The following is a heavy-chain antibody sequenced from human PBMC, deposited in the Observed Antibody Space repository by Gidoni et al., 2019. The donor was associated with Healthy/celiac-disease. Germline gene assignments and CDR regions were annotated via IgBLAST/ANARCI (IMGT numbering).Heavy chain of an antibody. CDR1: GFTFSSYS. V-gene: IGHV3-21*01. CDR3: ARDESFRALNWNTNYYYYMDV. J-gene: IGHJ6*03. CDR2: ISSSSSYI. D-gene: IGHD1-1*01. Sequence: EVQLVESGGGLVKPGGSLRLSCAASGFTFSSYSMNWVRQAPGKGLEWVSSISSSSSYIYYADSVKGRFTISRDNAKNSLYLQMNSLRAEDTAVYYCARDESFRALNWNTNYYYYMDVWGKGTTVTVSS.